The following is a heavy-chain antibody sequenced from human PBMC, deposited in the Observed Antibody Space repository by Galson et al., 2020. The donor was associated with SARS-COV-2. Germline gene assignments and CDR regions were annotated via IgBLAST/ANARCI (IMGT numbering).Heavy chain of an antibody. CDR1: GDSIKSYY. J-gene: IGHJ6*02. D-gene: IGHD4-17*01. Sequence: SETLSLTCTVSGDSIKSYYWSWIRQPPGKGLEWIGYIYYGGSTHYNPSLKTRVTMSIDTSKNRFSLKLNSVTAADTAVYYCATNTVTTYYYYGLDVWGQGTTITVSS. CDR2: IYYGGST. CDR3: ATNTVTTYYYYGLDV. V-gene: IGHV4-59*01.